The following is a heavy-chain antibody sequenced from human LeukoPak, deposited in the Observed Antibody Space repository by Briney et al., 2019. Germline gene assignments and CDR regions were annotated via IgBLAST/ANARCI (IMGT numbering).Heavy chain of an antibody. CDR3: AGGGIAAAGRGGWFDP. Sequence: SVKVSCKASGGTFSSYAISWVRQAPGQGLEWMGRIIPIPGIANYAQKFQGRVTITADKSTSTAYMELSSLRSEDTAVYYCAGGGIAAAGRGGWFDPWGQGTLVTVSS. V-gene: IGHV1-69*04. CDR2: IIPIPGIA. CDR1: GGTFSSYA. J-gene: IGHJ5*02. D-gene: IGHD6-13*01.